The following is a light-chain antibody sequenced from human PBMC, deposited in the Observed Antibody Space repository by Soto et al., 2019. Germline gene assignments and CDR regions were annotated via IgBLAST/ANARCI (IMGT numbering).Light chain of an antibody. V-gene: IGKV3-20*01. CDR3: QQYGDSPYT. CDR1: QIMSSNF. J-gene: IGKJ2*01. Sequence: VLTQSPGTLSLSPGERASLSCLASQIMSSNFLAWYQQKPGQAPRLLIFGSSSRATGTPDRFSGSGSGTDFTLTISRLEPEDFAVYYCQQYGDSPYTFGQGTKVDIK. CDR2: GSS.